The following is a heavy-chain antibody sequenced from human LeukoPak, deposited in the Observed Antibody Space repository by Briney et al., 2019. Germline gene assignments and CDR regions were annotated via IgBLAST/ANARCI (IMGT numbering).Heavy chain of an antibody. Sequence: PSETLSLTCTVSGGSISSRSYYWGWIRQPPGEGLEWIGSIYYSGSAYYNPSLKSRVTISVDTSKSQFSLKMSPVTAADTAVYYCARRLVGATFDYWGQGTLVTVSS. J-gene: IGHJ4*02. CDR3: ARRLVGATFDY. CDR1: GGSISSRSYY. D-gene: IGHD1-26*01. V-gene: IGHV4-39*01. CDR2: IYYSGSA.